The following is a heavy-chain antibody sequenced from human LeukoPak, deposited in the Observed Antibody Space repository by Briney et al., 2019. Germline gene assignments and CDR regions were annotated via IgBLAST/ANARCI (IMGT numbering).Heavy chain of an antibody. V-gene: IGHV4-59*01. J-gene: IGHJ4*02. Sequence: PSETLSLTCTVSGGSISSYYWSWIRQPPGKGLEWIGYIYYSGSTNYNPSLKSRVTISVDTSKNQFSLKLSSVTAADTAVYYCARDYDSSGNIKYWGQGTLVTVSS. CDR1: GGSISSYY. CDR2: IYYSGST. D-gene: IGHD3-22*01. CDR3: ARDYDSSGNIKY.